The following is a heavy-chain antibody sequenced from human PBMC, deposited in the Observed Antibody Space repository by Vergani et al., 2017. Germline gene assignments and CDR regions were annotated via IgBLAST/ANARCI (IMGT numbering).Heavy chain of an antibody. Sequence: QVQLVQSGAEVKKPGSSVKVSCKASGGTFSSYAISWVRQAPGQGLEWMGGIIPIFGTANYAQKFQGRVTITADESTSTAYMELSSLRSEDTAVDYCARAGTYYYDSSRGYYFDYWGQGTLVTVSS. J-gene: IGHJ4*02. CDR2: IIPIFGTA. CDR3: ARAGTYYYDSSRGYYFDY. V-gene: IGHV1-69*01. CDR1: GGTFSSYA. D-gene: IGHD3-22*01.